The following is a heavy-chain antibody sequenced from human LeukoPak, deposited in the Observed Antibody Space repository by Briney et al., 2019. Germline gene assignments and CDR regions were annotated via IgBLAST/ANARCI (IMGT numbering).Heavy chain of an antibody. Sequence: PGGSLRLSCAASGFTFSSYGMHWVRQAPGKGLEWVAFIRYDGSNKYYADSVKGRFTISRDNSKNTLYLQMNSLRAEDTAVYYCAKDLIRRVQSLAIDYWGQGTLVTVSS. CDR1: GFTFSSYG. D-gene: IGHD3-10*01. V-gene: IGHV3-30*02. J-gene: IGHJ4*02. CDR2: IRYDGSNK. CDR3: AKDLIRRVQSLAIDY.